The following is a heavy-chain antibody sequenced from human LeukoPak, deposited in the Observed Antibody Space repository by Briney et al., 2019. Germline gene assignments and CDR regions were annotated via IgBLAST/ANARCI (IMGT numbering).Heavy chain of an antibody. D-gene: IGHD6-19*01. CDR3: ARGHSAHGIAVAGALSY. J-gene: IGHJ4*02. Sequence: PSETLSLTCAVYGGSFSGYYWSWIRQPPGKGLEWIGEINHSGSTNYNPSLKSRVPISVDTSKNQFSLKLSSVTAADTAVYYCARGHSAHGIAVAGALSYWGQGTLVTVSS. CDR2: INHSGST. CDR1: GGSFSGYY. V-gene: IGHV4-34*01.